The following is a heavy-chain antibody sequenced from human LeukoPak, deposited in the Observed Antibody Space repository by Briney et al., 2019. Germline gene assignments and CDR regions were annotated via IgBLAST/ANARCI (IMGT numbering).Heavy chain of an antibody. V-gene: IGHV3-11*01. D-gene: IGHD6-19*01. CDR3: ARDSSGWLEFDY. CDR1: GFTFSDYY. Sequence: PGGSLRLSCAASGFTFSDYYMSRIRQAPGKGLEWVSYISSSGRTIYHADSVKGRFTISRDNAKNSLYLQMNSLRAEDTAVYHCARDSSGWLEFDYWGQGTLVTVSS. J-gene: IGHJ4*02. CDR2: ISSSGRTI.